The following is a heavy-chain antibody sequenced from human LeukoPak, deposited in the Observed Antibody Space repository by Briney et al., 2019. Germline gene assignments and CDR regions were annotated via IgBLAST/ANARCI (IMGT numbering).Heavy chain of an antibody. CDR1: GFTFSTYW. CDR3: ARDYLQLLRYFDWLPTDIDY. Sequence: GGSLRLSCAASGFTFSTYWMYWVRQAPGKGLVWVSRINSDGSSTNYADSVKGRFTISRDNSKNTLYLQMNSLRAEDTAVYYCARDYLQLLRYFDWLPTDIDYWGQGTLVTVSS. CDR2: INSDGSST. V-gene: IGHV3-74*01. D-gene: IGHD3-9*01. J-gene: IGHJ4*02.